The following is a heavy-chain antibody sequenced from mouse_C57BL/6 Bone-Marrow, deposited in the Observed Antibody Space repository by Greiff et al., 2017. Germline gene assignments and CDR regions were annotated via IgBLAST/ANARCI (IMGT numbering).Heavy chain of an antibody. CDR3: AMYYYGSSPAWFAY. CDR2: INPNNGGT. J-gene: IGHJ3*01. CDR1: GYTFTDYY. V-gene: IGHV1-26*01. Sequence: VQLQQSGPELVKPGASVKISCKASGYTFTDYYMNWVKQSHGKSLEWIGDINPNNGGTSYNQKFKGKATLTVDKSSSTAYMELRSLTSEDSAVDYCAMYYYGSSPAWFAYWGQGTLVTVSA. D-gene: IGHD1-1*01.